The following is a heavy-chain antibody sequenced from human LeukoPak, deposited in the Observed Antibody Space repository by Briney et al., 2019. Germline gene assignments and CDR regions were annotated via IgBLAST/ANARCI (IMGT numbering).Heavy chain of an antibody. J-gene: IGHJ4*02. V-gene: IGHV4-59*01. CDR2: IYYSGST. CDR3: ARRYWSYYYDSSGYYDY. Sequence: IPSETLSLTCTVSGTSISSYYWSWIRQPPGKGLEWIGYIYYSGSTNYNPSLKSRVTISVDTSKNQFSLKLSSVTAADTAVYYCARRYWSYYYDSSGYYDYWGQGTLVTVSS. CDR1: GTSISSYY. D-gene: IGHD3-22*01.